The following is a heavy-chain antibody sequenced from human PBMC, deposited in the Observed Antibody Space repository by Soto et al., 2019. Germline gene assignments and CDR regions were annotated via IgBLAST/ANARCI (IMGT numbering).Heavy chain of an antibody. J-gene: IGHJ4*02. D-gene: IGHD3-3*01. V-gene: IGHV1-8*01. CDR3: ARRAETNGWNGFGADKYYFDF. Sequence: QVQLVQSGAEVRKPGASVKVSCEASGYTFTSYDIYWVRQATGQGLEWMGWLNRNTGDSGYAQKFQGRITVTSDTSINTVHMELSSLRSEDTAVYYCARRAETNGWNGFGADKYYFDFWGQGTLVTVSS. CDR2: LNRNTGDS. CDR1: GYTFTSYD.